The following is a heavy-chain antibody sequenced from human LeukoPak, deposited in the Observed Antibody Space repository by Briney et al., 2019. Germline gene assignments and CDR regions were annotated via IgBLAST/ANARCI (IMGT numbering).Heavy chain of an antibody. CDR2: INSDGSST. CDR1: GFTFSSYW. CDR3: ARDWYSLGGAYNEGYHDY. D-gene: IGHD3-16*01. J-gene: IGHJ4*02. Sequence: PGGSLRLSCAASGFTFSSYWMHWVRQAPGKGLVWVSRINSDGSSTSYADSVKGRFTISRDNAKNTLYLQVNSLRAEDTAVYYCARDWYSLGGAYNEGYHDYWGQGTLVTVSS. V-gene: IGHV3-74*01.